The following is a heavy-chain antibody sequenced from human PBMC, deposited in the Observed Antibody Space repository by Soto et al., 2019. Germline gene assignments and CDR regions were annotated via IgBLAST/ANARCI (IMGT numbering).Heavy chain of an antibody. D-gene: IGHD3-22*01. J-gene: IGHJ4*02. V-gene: IGHV3-9*01. CDR2: ISWNSGSI. CDR1: GFTFDDYA. CDR3: AKGGPDYYDSSGDFDY. Sequence: EVQLVESGGGLVQPGRSLRLSCAASGFTFDDYAMHWVRQAPGKGLEWVSGISWNSGSIGYADSVKGRFTISRDNAKNSLYLQMNSLRAEDTALYDCAKGGPDYYDSSGDFDYWGQGTLVTVSS.